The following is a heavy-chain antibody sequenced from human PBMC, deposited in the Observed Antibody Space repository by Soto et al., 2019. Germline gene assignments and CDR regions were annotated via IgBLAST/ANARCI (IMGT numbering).Heavy chain of an antibody. V-gene: IGHV3-23*01. CDR1: GFTFSNYA. J-gene: IGHJ4*02. Sequence: EVQLLESGGDLLQPGGSLRLSCVASGFTFSNYAMTWVRQAPGKGLEWVSVISGSGGSTYYADSVKGRFTISRDTSKNTLYMQMNNLRADDTDLYYCAKGTSYYDSSGFDYWGQGTLVTVSS. D-gene: IGHD3-22*01. CDR3: AKGTSYYDSSGFDY. CDR2: ISGSGGST.